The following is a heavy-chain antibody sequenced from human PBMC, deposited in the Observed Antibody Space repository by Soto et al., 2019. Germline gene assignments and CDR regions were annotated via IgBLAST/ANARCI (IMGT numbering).Heavy chain of an antibody. V-gene: IGHV1-69*01. CDR3: ARSQDSSGYWNHCFDP. CDR2: IIPIFGTA. CDR1: GGTFSTYT. D-gene: IGHD3-22*01. J-gene: IGHJ5*02. Sequence: QVQLVQSGAEVKKPGSSVKVSCKASGGTFSTYTITWVRQAPGQGLEWMGGIIPIFGTANYPQKFQGRVTITADESTSTADMEMSSLRSEDTAVYYCARSQDSSGYWNHCFDPWGQGTLVTVSS.